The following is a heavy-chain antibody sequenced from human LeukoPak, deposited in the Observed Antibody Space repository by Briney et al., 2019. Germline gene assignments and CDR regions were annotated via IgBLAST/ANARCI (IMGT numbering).Heavy chain of an antibody. Sequence: SGPTLVKPTQTLTLTCSFSGFSLTTNGVGVGWIRQPPVKALEWLALIYWDDDKRYSPSLKSRVTITKDTSKNQVVLTMTNLDPVDTATYYCARWPVRGSGHWGQGTLVTVSS. CDR1: GFSLTTNGVG. J-gene: IGHJ4*02. CDR2: IYWDDDK. D-gene: IGHD3-10*02. V-gene: IGHV2-5*02. CDR3: ARWPVRGSGH.